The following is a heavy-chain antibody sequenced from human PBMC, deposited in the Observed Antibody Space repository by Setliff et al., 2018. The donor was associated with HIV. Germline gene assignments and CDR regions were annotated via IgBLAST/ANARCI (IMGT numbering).Heavy chain of an antibody. V-gene: IGHV1-2*06. CDR3: TRGYSSSWAYYFDY. J-gene: IGHJ4*02. CDR1: GDTFTDYY. Sequence: ASVKVSCKASGDTFTDYYFHWLRQAPGQGLEWMGRINPNSGGTNYAQKFRGRVTMTRDTSISTVYMELSSLTSDDTAVYYCTRGYSSSWAYYFDYWGQGTLVTVSS. CDR2: INPNSGGT. D-gene: IGHD6-13*01.